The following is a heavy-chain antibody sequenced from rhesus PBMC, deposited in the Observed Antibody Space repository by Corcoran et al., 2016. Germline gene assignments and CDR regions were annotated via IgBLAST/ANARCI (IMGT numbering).Heavy chain of an antibody. V-gene: IGHV4-65*01. CDR1: GGSISSSNW. D-gene: IGHD6-31*01. Sequence: QVQLQESGPGLVKPSETLSLTCAVSGGSISSSNWWSWIRQPPGKGLEWIGYVSGRSGSTPDNPSLKSRVTMSTDTSKNQFSLKLSSVTAADTAVYYCARGTAAAPFDYWGQGVLVTVSS. CDR2: VSGRSGST. J-gene: IGHJ4*01. CDR3: ARGTAAAPFDY.